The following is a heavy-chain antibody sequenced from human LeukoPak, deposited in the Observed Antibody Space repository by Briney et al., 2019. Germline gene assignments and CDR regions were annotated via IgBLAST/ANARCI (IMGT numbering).Heavy chain of an antibody. V-gene: IGHV3-7*01. J-gene: IGHJ4*02. Sequence: GGSLRLSCAASGFTFSSYWMSWVRQAPGKGLEWVANLNQDGSEKYYVDSVKGRFTISRGNAQNSLYLQMNSLRAEDTAVYYCARPMNTGGSGSHYRPLDYWGQGTLVTVSS. D-gene: IGHD3-10*01. CDR2: LNQDGSEK. CDR3: ARPMNTGGSGSHYRPLDY. CDR1: GFTFSSYW.